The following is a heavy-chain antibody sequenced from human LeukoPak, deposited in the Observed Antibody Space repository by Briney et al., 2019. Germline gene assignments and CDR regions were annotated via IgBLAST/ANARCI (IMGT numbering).Heavy chain of an antibody. V-gene: IGHV1-69*05. CDR3: APAPITMVRGVITSDAFDI. CDR2: IIPIFGTA. CDR1: EGTFSSYA. D-gene: IGHD3-10*01. Sequence: ASVKVSCKASEGTFSSYAISWVRQAPGQGLEWMGRIIPIFGTANYAQKFQGRVTITTDESTSTAYMELSSLRSEDTAVYYCAPAPITMVRGVITSDAFDIWGQGTMVTVSS. J-gene: IGHJ3*02.